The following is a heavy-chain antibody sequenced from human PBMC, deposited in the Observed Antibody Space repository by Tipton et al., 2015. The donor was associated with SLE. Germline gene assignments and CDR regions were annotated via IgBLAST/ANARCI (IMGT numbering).Heavy chain of an antibody. V-gene: IGHV4-4*07. D-gene: IGHD1-26*01. CDR1: GDSIRNSF. CDR3: TRDGSKGQRGDAFDI. J-gene: IGHJ3*02. CDR2: VDPRGST. Sequence: GLVKPSETLSLTCALSGDSIRNSFWSWIRQPAGKGLEWIGRVDPRGSTNYNPSLKSRVAISLDTSKTQFSLRLNSVTAADTAVYYCTRDGSKGQRGDAFDIWGQGTMVTVSS.